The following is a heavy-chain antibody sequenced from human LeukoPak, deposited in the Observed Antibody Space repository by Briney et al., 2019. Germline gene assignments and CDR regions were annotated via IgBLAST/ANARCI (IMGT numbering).Heavy chain of an antibody. D-gene: IGHD4-17*01. J-gene: IGHJ4*02. Sequence: ASVKVSCKASGYTFTSYGISWARQAPGQGLEWMGWISAYNGNTNYAQKLQGRVTMATDTSTSTAYMELRSLRSDDTAVYYCAREPVTTQGEDYWGQGTLVTVSS. CDR1: GYTFTSYG. CDR3: AREPVTTQGEDY. V-gene: IGHV1-18*01. CDR2: ISAYNGNT.